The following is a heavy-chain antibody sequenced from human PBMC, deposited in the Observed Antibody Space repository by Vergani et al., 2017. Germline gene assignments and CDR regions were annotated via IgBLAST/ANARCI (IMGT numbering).Heavy chain of an antibody. CDR2: INHSGST. D-gene: IGHD3-3*01. V-gene: IGHV4-34*01. CDR1: GGSFSGYY. Sequence: QVQLQQWGAGLLKPSESLSLTCAVYGGSFSGYYWSWIRQPPGRGLDWTGEINHSGSTNYNPSLKSRVTISVDTSKNQFSLKLSSVTAADTAVYYCARVQELYDCWSGYRVRYYYYMDVWGKGTMVTVSS. CDR3: ARVQELYDCWSGYRVRYYYYMDV. J-gene: IGHJ6*03.